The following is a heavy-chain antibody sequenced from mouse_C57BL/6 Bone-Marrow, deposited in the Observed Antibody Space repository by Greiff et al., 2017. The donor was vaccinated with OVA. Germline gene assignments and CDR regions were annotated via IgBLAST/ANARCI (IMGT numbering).Heavy chain of an antibody. CDR3: ARYLITTVVPFDY. CDR1: GYAFSSSW. Sequence: QVQLQQSGPELVKPGASVKISCKASGYAFSSSWMNWVKQRPGKGLEWIGRIYPGDGDTNYHGKFKGKAKLTADKSSSTAYMHLSSLPSEDSAVYFCARYLITTVVPFDYWGQGTTLTVSS. J-gene: IGHJ2*01. V-gene: IGHV1-82*01. D-gene: IGHD1-1*01. CDR2: IYPGDGDT.